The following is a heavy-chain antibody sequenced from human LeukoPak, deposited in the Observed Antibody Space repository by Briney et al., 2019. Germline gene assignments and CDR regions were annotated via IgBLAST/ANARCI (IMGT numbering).Heavy chain of an antibody. J-gene: IGHJ3*02. CDR2: ITATSLHI. V-gene: IGHV3-21*01. CDR1: GVTFSGYS. D-gene: IGHD4-23*01. CDR3: ARVRSVGGNPHAFNI. Sequence: GGSLRLSCAASGVTFSGYSMNWVRPAPGKGLEWVSAITATSLHIYYADSVKGRFTISRDNAKNSLYLQMNSLRVEDTALYYCARVRSVGGNPHAFNIWGQGTMVTVSS.